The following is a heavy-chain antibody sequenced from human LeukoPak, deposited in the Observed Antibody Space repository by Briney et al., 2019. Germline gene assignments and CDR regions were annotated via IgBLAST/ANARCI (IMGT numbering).Heavy chain of an antibody. CDR2: IYYSGST. V-gene: IGHV4-39*07. Sequence: PSETLSLTCTVSGGSISSSSYYWGWIRQPPGKGLEWIGSIYYSGSTYYNPSLKSRVTISVDTSKNQFSLKLSSVTAADTAVYYCARVDGGDYVWWFDPWGQGTLVTVSS. J-gene: IGHJ5*02. CDR3: ARVDGGDYVWWFDP. CDR1: GGSISSSSYY. D-gene: IGHD4-17*01.